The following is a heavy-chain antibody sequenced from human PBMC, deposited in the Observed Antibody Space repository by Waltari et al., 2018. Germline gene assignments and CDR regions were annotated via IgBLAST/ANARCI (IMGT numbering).Heavy chain of an antibody. J-gene: IGHJ4*02. CDR2: INWNGGST. V-gene: IGHV3-20*04. D-gene: IGHD4-4*01. CDR1: GSTLVDYG. CDR3: AREGDGYSPFDY. Sequence: EVQLVESGGGVVRPGGSMRLSCEASGSTLVDYGRSWVRQAPGKGLEWVSGINWNGGSTGYADSVKGRFTISRDNAKNSLYLQMNSLRAEDTALYYCAREGDGYSPFDYWGQGTLVTVSS.